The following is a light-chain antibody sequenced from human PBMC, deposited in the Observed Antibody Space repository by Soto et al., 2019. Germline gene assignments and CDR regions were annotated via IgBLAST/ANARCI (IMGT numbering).Light chain of an antibody. V-gene: IGKV3-15*01. Sequence: EIVMTQSPATLSVSPGERATLSCRASQSVSSNLAWYQQKPGQAPRLLIYGASTRATGIPARFSGSGSWTEFTLTISSLQSEDVAVYYCQQYNKWPPYTFGQGTKLEIK. J-gene: IGKJ2*01. CDR3: QQYNKWPPYT. CDR2: GAS. CDR1: QSVSSN.